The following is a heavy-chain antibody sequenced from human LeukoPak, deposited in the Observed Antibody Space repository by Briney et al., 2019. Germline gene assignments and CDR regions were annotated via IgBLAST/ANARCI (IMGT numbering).Heavy chain of an antibody. CDR1: GGSFSGYY. CDR3: ARAWGGYCSGGSCHFDY. CDR2: INHSGST. V-gene: IGHV4-34*01. J-gene: IGHJ4*02. D-gene: IGHD2-15*01. Sequence: SETLSLTCAVYGGSFSGYYWSWIRQPPGEGLEWIGEINHSGSTNYNPSLKSRVTISVDTSKNQFSLKLSSVTAADTAVYYCARAWGGYCSGGSCHFDYWGQGTLVTVSS.